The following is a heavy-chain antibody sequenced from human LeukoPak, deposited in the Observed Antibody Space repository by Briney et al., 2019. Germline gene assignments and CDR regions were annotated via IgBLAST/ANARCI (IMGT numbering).Heavy chain of an antibody. Sequence: ASVKVSCKASGYTFTSYGISWVRQAPGQGLEWMGWISAYNGNTNYAQKLQGRVTITRDTSASTAYMELSSLRSEDTAVYYCARGKDIVVVVAATGYDYWGQGTLVTVSS. CDR1: GYTFTSYG. CDR2: ISAYNGNT. D-gene: IGHD2-15*01. CDR3: ARGKDIVVVVAATGYDY. V-gene: IGHV1-18*01. J-gene: IGHJ4*02.